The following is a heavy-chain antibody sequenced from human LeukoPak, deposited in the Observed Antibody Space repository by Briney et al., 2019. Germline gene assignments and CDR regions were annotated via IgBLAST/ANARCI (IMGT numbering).Heavy chain of an antibody. CDR2: ISGSGGST. CDR3: AKDLGNVVVPAAPTYGMDV. D-gene: IGHD2-2*01. J-gene: IGHJ6*04. CDR1: GFTFSSYA. Sequence: GASLRLSCAASGFTFSSYAMSWVRQTPGKGLEWVSAISGSGGSTYYADSVKGRFTISRDNSKNTLYLQMNSLRAEDTAVYYCAKDLGNVVVPAAPTYGMDVWGKGTTVTVSS. V-gene: IGHV3-23*01.